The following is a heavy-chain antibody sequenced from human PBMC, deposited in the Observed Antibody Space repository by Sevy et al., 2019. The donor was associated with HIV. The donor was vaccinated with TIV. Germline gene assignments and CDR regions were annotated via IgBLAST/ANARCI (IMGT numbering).Heavy chain of an antibody. D-gene: IGHD6-6*01. J-gene: IGHJ6*03. Sequence: GGSLRLSCAASGFTFSSYSMNWVRQAPGKGLEWVSSISSSSSYIYYADSVKGRFTISRDNARNAMYLQMNSLRAEDTAAYYWARAVAARRSDGPLGYYYMDVWGKGTTVTVSS. CDR2: ISSSSSYI. CDR1: GFTFSSYS. V-gene: IGHV3-21*01. CDR3: ARAVAARRSDGPLGYYYMDV.